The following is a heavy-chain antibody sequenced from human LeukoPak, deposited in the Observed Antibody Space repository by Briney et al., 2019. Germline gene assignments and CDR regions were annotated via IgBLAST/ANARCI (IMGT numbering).Heavy chain of an antibody. J-gene: IGHJ2*01. V-gene: IGHV4-34*01. CDR1: GGSFSGYY. Sequence: TSETLSLTCAVYGGSFSGYYWSWIRQPPGKGLEWIGEINHSGSTNYNPSLKSRVTISVDTSKNQFSLKLSSVTAADTAVYYCARRRVVVVAATVPSLKRYWYFDLWGRGTLVTVSS. D-gene: IGHD2-15*01. CDR2: INHSGST. CDR3: ARRRVVVVAATVPSLKRYWYFDL.